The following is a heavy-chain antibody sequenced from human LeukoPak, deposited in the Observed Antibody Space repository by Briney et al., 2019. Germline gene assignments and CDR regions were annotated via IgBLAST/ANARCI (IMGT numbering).Heavy chain of an antibody. V-gene: IGHV4-34*01. CDR3: ARATIDAFDI. J-gene: IGHJ3*02. CDR2: INHSGST. D-gene: IGHD4/OR15-4a*01. CDR1: GGSFSGYY. Sequence: SETLSLTCAVYGGSFSGYYWSWIRQPPGKGLEWIGEINHSGSTNYNPSLKSRVTISVDTSKNQFSLKLSSVTAADTAVYYCARATIDAFDIWGQGTMVTVSS.